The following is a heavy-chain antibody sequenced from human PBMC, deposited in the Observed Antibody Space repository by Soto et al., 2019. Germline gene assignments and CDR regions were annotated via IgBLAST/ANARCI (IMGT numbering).Heavy chain of an antibody. CDR2: IKYSGTT. CDR3: ARGYGRNFDY. D-gene: IGHD5-18*01. Sequence: PSETLSLTCTVSGGSISSSRCHWGWIRQPPGKGLEWIASIKYSGTTFYNPSLKSRVTLSVDTSKNQFALKLSSVTAAETAVYYCARGYGRNFDYWGQGTLVTVS. J-gene: IGHJ4*02. CDR1: GGSISSSRCH. V-gene: IGHV4-39*01.